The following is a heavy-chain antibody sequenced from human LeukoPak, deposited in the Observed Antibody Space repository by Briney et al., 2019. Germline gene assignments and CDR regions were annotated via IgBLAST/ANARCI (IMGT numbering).Heavy chain of an antibody. CDR3: ARAMVEFDY. Sequence: PSETLSLACTVSGGSISSYYWSWIRQPPGKGLEWIGYIYYSGSTNYNPSLKSRVTISVDTSKNQFSLKLSSVTAADTAVYYCARAMVEFDYWGQGTLVTVSS. D-gene: IGHD2-8*01. CDR2: IYYSGST. J-gene: IGHJ4*02. V-gene: IGHV4-59*01. CDR1: GGSISSYY.